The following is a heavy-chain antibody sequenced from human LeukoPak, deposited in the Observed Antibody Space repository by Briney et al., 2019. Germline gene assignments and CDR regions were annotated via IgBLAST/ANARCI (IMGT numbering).Heavy chain of an antibody. CDR3: ARDRGSRWFGPIDY. D-gene: IGHD6-13*01. J-gene: IGHJ4*02. Sequence: PGGSLRLSCAASGFTFSNYGMHWVRQAPGKGLEWVAVIWNDGNNDYHADSVKGRFTISRDNSKNTLFLQMNSLRAEDTAVYYCARDRGSRWFGPIDYWGLGALVSVSS. CDR1: GFTFSNYG. CDR2: IWNDGNND. V-gene: IGHV3-33*01.